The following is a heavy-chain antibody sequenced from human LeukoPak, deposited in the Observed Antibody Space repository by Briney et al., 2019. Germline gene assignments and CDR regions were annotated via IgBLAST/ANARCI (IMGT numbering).Heavy chain of an antibody. V-gene: IGHV3-21*01. CDR3: AREGPNDYGDYEVY. Sequence: PGGSLRLSCAASGFTFSSYSMNWVRQAPGKGLEWVSSISSSSSYIYYADSVKGRFTISRDNAKNSLYLQMNSLRAEDTAVYYCAREGPNDYGDYEVYWGQGTLVTVPS. J-gene: IGHJ4*02. D-gene: IGHD4-17*01. CDR2: ISSSSSYI. CDR1: GFTFSSYS.